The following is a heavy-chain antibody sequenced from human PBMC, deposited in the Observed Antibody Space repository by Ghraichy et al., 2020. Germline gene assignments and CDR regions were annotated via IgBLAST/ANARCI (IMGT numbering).Heavy chain of an antibody. CDR1: GFTFIDYG. V-gene: IGHV3-33*01. D-gene: IGHD4-17*01. CDR2: IWFDGSIK. Sequence: GGSLRLSCAASGFTFIDYGMHWVRQAPGKGLEWVAVIWFDGSIKWYAESVKGRFTISRDNSNNTVSLQLNSLRVEDTAVYYCTRGYTVLLFDYWGQGTLVTVSS. J-gene: IGHJ4*02. CDR3: TRGYTVLLFDY.